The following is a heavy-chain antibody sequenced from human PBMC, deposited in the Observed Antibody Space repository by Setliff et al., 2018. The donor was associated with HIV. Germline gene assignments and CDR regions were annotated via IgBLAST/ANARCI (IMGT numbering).Heavy chain of an antibody. CDR2: ISHTGSA. D-gene: IGHD2-15*01. J-gene: IGHJ4*02. CDR1: GGSVSAYY. CDR3: ARGGSAVHPLDY. Sequence: PSETLSLTCAVYGGSVSAYYWSWVRQPPGKGLECIGKISHTGSATYNASLESRVTMSVDRAKKQISLRLTSVTAADTAVYYCARGGSAVHPLDYWGQGTLVTVSS. V-gene: IGHV4-34*01.